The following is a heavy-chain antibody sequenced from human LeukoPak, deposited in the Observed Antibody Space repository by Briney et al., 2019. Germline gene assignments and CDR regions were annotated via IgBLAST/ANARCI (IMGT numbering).Heavy chain of an antibody. CDR3: ARGYCTGGSCSGAWFDP. CDR2: INPNSGGT. J-gene: IGHJ5*02. CDR1: GYTFTGYY. Sequence: ASVKVSCKTSGYTFTGYYIHWVRQAPGQGLEWMGWINPNSGGTNYAQKFQGRVTMTKDTSISTAYIELNRLRSDDTAVYYCARGYCTGGSCSGAWFDPWGQGTLVTVSS. D-gene: IGHD2-15*01. V-gene: IGHV1-2*02.